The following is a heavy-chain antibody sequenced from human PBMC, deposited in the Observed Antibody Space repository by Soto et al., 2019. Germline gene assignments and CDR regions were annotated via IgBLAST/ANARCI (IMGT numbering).Heavy chain of an antibody. J-gene: IGHJ6*01. CDR1: GFAFSSYG. CDR2: VSYDGSNE. D-gene: IGHD6-19*01. Sequence: PGGSLRLSCAGSGFAFSSYGMYWVRQAPGKGLEWVAVVSYDGSNEFYADSVKGRFTISRDNSKNTLYLQMHSLRAEDTAVYYCAKDKSIGVAGRGNYYYYTIDVWGQGTTVTVSS. CDR3: AKDKSIGVAGRGNYYYYTIDV. V-gene: IGHV3-30*18.